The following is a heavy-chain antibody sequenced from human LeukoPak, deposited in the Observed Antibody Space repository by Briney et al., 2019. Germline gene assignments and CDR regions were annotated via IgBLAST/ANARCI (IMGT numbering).Heavy chain of an antibody. J-gene: IGHJ4*02. CDR1: GFTFSSYG. D-gene: IGHD2-21*02. Sequence: GGSLRLSCAASGFTFSSYGMSWVRQAPGKGLEWVSAISGSGGSTYYADSVKGRFTISRDNSKNTLYLQMNSLRAEDTAVYYCAKASPGPVVTAKVDYWGQGTLVTVSS. V-gene: IGHV3-23*01. CDR3: AKASPGPVVTAKVDY. CDR2: ISGSGGST.